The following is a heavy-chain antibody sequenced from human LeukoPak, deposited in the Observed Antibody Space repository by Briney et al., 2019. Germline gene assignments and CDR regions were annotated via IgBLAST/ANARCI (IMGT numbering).Heavy chain of an antibody. J-gene: IGHJ2*01. V-gene: IGHV1-46*03. CDR2: INPSGGST. D-gene: IGHD6-13*01. CDR1: GCTFTSYY. Sequence: ASVKVSCKASGCTFTSYYMHWVRQAPGQGLEWMGIINPSGGSTSYAQKFQGRVTMTRDTSTSTVYMELSSLRSEDTAVYYCARVPRIAAAGMNWYFDLWGRGTLVTVSS. CDR3: ARVPRIAAAGMNWYFDL.